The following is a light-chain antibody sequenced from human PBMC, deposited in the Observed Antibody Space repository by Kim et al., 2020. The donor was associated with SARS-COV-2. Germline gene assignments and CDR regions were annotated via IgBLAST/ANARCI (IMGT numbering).Light chain of an antibody. CDR3: LQYGGSPWT. CDR2: GSS. V-gene: IGKV3-20*01. CDR1: QSVSHSY. J-gene: IGKJ1*01. Sequence: IVLTQSPGTLSLSPGERSTLSCRASQSVSHSYLAWYQQKPGQAHRLLIYGSSNRATGIPDRFSGSGSGTDFTLTISRLEPEDFAVYYCLQYGGSPWTFGQGTKVDIK.